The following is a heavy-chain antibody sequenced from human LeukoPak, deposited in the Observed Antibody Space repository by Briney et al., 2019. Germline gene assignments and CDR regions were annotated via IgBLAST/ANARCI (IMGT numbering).Heavy chain of an antibody. V-gene: IGHV4-31*11. D-gene: IGHD4-23*01. CDR3: ARDLFGNPPAI. J-gene: IGHJ3*02. CDR1: GGSISSGDYS. Sequence: PSETLSLTCAVSGGSISSGDYSWSWIRQPPGRGLEWIGYIFYSGSTYYNPSLKSRVTISVDTSKNQFSLKLSSVTAADTAVYYCARDLFGNPPAIWGQGTMVTVSS. CDR2: IFYSGST.